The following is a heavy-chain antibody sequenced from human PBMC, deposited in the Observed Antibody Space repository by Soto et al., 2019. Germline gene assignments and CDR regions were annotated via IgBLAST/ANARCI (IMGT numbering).Heavy chain of an antibody. V-gene: IGHV1-69*01. CDR2: IIPIFGTA. J-gene: IGHJ2*01. Sequence: QVQLVQSGAEVKKPGSSVKVSCKASGGTFSSYAISWVRQAPGQGLEWMGEIIPIFGTANYAQKFQGRVTINADESTSTAYMELSSLRSEDTAVYYCARVSNCGGDCPNIYWYFDLWGRGILVTVSS. D-gene: IGHD2-21*02. CDR3: ARVSNCGGDCPNIYWYFDL. CDR1: GGTFSSYA.